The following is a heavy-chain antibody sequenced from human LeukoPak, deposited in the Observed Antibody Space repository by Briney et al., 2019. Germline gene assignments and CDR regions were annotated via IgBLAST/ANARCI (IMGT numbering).Heavy chain of an antibody. J-gene: IGHJ4*02. Sequence: GGSLRLSCAASGFTFSSYAMSWVRQAPGKGLVWVSRINSDGRSTSYADSVKGRFTISRDNAKNTLYLQMNSLRAEDTAVYYCATLPGYSRGNPDYWGQGTLVTVSS. CDR1: GFTFSSYA. CDR2: INSDGRST. D-gene: IGHD6-19*01. V-gene: IGHV3-74*01. CDR3: ATLPGYSRGNPDY.